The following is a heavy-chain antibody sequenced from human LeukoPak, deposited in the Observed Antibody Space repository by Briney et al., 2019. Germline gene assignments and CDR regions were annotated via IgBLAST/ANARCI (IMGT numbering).Heavy chain of an antibody. J-gene: IGHJ4*02. CDR1: DWSFSGYY. CDR3: ARARLDGYYDSSGYYS. D-gene: IGHD3-22*01. CDR2: INHSGST. V-gene: IGHV4-34*01. Sequence: SETLSLTCAVYDWSFSGYYWSWIRQPPGKGREGIGEINHSGSTNYNPSLKSRVTISVDTSKNQFSLKLSSLTDAVTAVYYCARARLDGYYDSSGYYSWGQGTLVTVSS.